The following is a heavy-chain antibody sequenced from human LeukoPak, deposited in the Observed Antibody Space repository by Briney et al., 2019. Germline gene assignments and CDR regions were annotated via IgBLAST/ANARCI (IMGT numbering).Heavy chain of an antibody. CDR3: ARGPGVLGKVY. CDR2: VNPNSGGT. V-gene: IGHV1-2*02. Sequence: AASVKVSCKASGYTFTSYDINWVRQATGQGLEWMGWVNPNSGGTNYAQKFQGRVTMTRDTSISTAYMELTRLRSDDTAVYYCARGPGVLGKVYWGQGTLVTVSS. D-gene: IGHD7-27*01. J-gene: IGHJ4*02. CDR1: GYTFTSYD.